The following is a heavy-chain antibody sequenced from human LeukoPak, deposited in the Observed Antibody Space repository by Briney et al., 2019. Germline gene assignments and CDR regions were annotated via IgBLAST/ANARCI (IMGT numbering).Heavy chain of an antibody. J-gene: IGHJ4*02. CDR1: GFTFSNAW. Sequence: GGSLRLSCAASGFTFSNAWMSWVRQAPGKGLEWVGLIKSKTDGGTTDYAAPVKGRFTISRDDSKNTLYLQMNSLKTEDTAVYYCTTERSGYDYGYWGQGTLVTVSS. CDR2: IKSKTDGGTT. CDR3: TTERSGYDYGY. D-gene: IGHD5-12*01. V-gene: IGHV3-15*01.